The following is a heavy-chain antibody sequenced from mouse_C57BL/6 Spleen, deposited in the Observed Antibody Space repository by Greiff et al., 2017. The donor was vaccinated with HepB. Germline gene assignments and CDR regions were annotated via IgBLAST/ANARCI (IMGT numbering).Heavy chain of an antibody. CDR2: ISSGSSTI. J-gene: IGHJ2*01. Sequence: EVQLVESGGGLVKPGGSLKLSCAASGFTFSDYGMHWVRQAPEKGLEWVAYISSGSSTIYYADTVKGRFTISRDNAKNTLFLQMTSLRSEDTAMCCWERREALGVKDFDYRGQGTTLTVSS. CDR1: GFTFSDYG. V-gene: IGHV5-17*01. CDR3: ERREALGVKDFDY. D-gene: IGHD2-1*01.